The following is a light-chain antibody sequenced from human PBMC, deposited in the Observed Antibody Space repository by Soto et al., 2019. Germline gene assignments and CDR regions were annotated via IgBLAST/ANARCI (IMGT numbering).Light chain of an antibody. CDR3: SSYTSSGTLVL. CDR1: SSDVGGYNY. J-gene: IGLJ2*01. Sequence: QSALTQPASVSGSPGQSITISCTGTSSDVGGYNYVSWYQHHPGKAPKLMIFEVSNRPSGVSGRFSGSKSGNTASLTISGLQAEDEGDYYCSSYTSSGTLVLFGGGTQLTVL. V-gene: IGLV2-14*01. CDR2: EVS.